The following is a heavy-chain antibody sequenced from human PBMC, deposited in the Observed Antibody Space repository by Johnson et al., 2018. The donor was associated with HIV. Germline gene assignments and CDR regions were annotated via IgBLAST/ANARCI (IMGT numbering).Heavy chain of an antibody. CDR3: ARGPVMVRGVTDAFDI. J-gene: IGHJ3*02. D-gene: IGHD3-10*01. V-gene: IGHV3-74*02. CDR2: INSDGSGT. Sequence: VQLVESGGGLVQPGGSLRLSCAASGFTFSSYWMHWVRQAPGKGLVWVSRINSDGSGTSHADSVKGRFPISRDNARNTLYLQMNSLRAEDTAVYYCARGPVMVRGVTDAFDIWGQGTMVTVSS. CDR1: GFTFSSYW.